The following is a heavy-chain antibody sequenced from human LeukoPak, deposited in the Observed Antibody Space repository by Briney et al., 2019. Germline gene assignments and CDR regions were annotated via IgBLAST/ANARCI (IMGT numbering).Heavy chain of an antibody. Sequence: PGGSLRLSCAASGFTFNSYWMHWVRQAPGKGLVWVSRINSDGRSTNYADSVKGRFTISRDNSKNTLYLQMSSLRAEDTAVYYCATMIVVVINMGTFDYWGQGTLVTVSS. J-gene: IGHJ4*02. CDR3: ATMIVVVINMGTFDY. V-gene: IGHV3-74*01. CDR2: INSDGRST. CDR1: GFTFNSYW. D-gene: IGHD3-22*01.